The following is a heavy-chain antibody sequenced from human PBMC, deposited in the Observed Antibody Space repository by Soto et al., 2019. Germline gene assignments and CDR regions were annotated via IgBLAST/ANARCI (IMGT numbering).Heavy chain of an antibody. CDR1: GGSISSYY. J-gene: IGHJ3*02. V-gene: IGHV4-59*01. D-gene: IGHD5-12*01. CDR2: IYYSGST. Sequence: SETLSLTCTVSGGSISSYYWSWIRQPPGKGLEWIGYIYYSGSTNYNPSLKSRVTISVDTSKNQFSLKLSSVTAADTAVYYCARGEWLRPPGGAFDIWGQGTMVTVSS. CDR3: ARGEWLRPPGGAFDI.